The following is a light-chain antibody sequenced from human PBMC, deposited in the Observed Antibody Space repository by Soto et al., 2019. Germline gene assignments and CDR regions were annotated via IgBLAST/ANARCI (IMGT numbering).Light chain of an antibody. CDR2: GNS. J-gene: IGLJ7*01. Sequence: QAVVTQPPSVSGAPGQRVTISCTGSSSNIGAGYDVHWYQQLPGTAPKLLIYGNSNRPSGVPDQFSGSKSGTSASLAITGLQAEDEADYYCQSYDSSLSALFGGGTQLTVL. V-gene: IGLV1-40*01. CDR3: QSYDSSLSAL. CDR1: SSNIGAGYD.